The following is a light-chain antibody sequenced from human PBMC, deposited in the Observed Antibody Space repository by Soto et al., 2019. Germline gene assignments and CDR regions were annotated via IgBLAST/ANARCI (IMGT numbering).Light chain of an antibody. V-gene: IGLV2-14*03. CDR2: DVA. CDR1: SSAVVGSNF. Sequence: QSVLTRPASVSDSPGQSNASACTGTSSAVVGSNFVSWYQQHPGKPPKLIIYDVANRPSGVSNRFSGSKSGSTASLIISRLQTEDEADYYCVSYTSSTTYVFGTGTKVTGL. J-gene: IGLJ1*01. CDR3: VSYTSSTTYV.